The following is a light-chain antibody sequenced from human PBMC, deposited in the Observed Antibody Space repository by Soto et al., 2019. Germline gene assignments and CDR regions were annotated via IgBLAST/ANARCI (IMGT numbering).Light chain of an antibody. CDR3: CSYAGSRTYV. CDR2: EGS. V-gene: IGLV2-23*01. J-gene: IGLJ1*01. Sequence: SVLTQPASVSGSPGQSITISCTGTSSDVGSYNLVSWYQQHPGKAPKLMIYEGSKRPSGVSNRFSGSKSGNTASLTISGLQAEDEADYYCCSYAGSRTYVFGTGTKVTVL. CDR1: SSDVGSYNL.